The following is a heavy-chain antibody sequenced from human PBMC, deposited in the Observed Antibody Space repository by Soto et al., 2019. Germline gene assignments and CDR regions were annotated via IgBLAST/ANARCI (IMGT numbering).Heavy chain of an antibody. J-gene: IGHJ6*02. V-gene: IGHV3-23*01. CDR2: ISGSGGST. Sequence: GGSLRLSCAASGFTFSSYAMSWVRQAPGKGLEWVSAISGSGGSTYYADSVKGRFTISRDNSKNTLYLQMNSLRAEDTAVYYCAKGGDSSGYYYYYYGMDVWGQGTTVTVSS. D-gene: IGHD3-22*01. CDR3: AKGGDSSGYYYYYYGMDV. CDR1: GFTFSSYA.